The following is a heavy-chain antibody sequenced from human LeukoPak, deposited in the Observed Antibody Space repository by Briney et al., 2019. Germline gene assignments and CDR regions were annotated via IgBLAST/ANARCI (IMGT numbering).Heavy chain of an antibody. CDR2: ISGSGGST. CDR3: ARGGFYSSGWYVGY. CDR1: GFTFSSYS. Sequence: QSGGSLRLSCAASGFTFSSYSMNWVRQAPGKGLEWVSAISGSGGSTYYADSVKGRFTISRDNSKNTLYLQMNSLRAEDTAAYYCARGGFYSSGWYVGYWGQGTLVTVSS. D-gene: IGHD6-19*01. J-gene: IGHJ4*02. V-gene: IGHV3-23*01.